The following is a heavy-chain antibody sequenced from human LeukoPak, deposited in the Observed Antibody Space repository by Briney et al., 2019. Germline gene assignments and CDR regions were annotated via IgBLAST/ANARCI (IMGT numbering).Heavy chain of an antibody. Sequence: GGSLRLSCAASGFTFSSYEMNWVRQAPGKGLEWVSYISSSGSTIYYADSVKGRFTISRDNAKNSLYLQMSSLRAEDTAVYYCVRVVGDFWSGYHFDYWGQGTLVTVSS. CDR3: VRVVGDFWSGYHFDY. CDR1: GFTFSSYE. J-gene: IGHJ4*02. D-gene: IGHD3-3*01. CDR2: ISSSGSTI. V-gene: IGHV3-48*03.